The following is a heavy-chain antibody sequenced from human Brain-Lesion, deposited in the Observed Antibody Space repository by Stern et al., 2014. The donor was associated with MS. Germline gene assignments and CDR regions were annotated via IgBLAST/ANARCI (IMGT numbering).Heavy chain of an antibody. D-gene: IGHD2-2*01. V-gene: IGHV1-2*04. CDR2: INPNSGGT. CDR1: GNSFTHFY. J-gene: IGHJ4*02. Sequence: VQLVESGAEVKKPGASVRVSCEASGNSFTHFYIHWVRQAPGQGLEWMGWINPNSGGTKFAQKFQGWVTITRDTSMTTAYMEVTSLTSDDTAVYYCARGGRYYADYWGQGTLVTVS. CDR3: ARGGRYYADY.